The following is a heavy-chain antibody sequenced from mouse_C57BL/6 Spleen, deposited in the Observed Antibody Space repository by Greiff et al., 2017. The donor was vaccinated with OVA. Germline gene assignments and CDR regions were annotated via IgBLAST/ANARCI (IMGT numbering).Heavy chain of an antibody. Sequence: EVKLMESGPGLVKPSQSLSLTCSVTGYSITSGYYWNWIRQFPGNKLEWMCYISYDGSNNYNPSLKNRISITRDTSKNQFFLKFNSVTTEDTATYYCAREGLDYGSSYFAYWGQGTLVTVSA. V-gene: IGHV3-6*01. CDR2: ISYDGSN. CDR3: AREGLDYGSSYFAY. D-gene: IGHD1-1*01. J-gene: IGHJ3*01. CDR1: GYSITSGYY.